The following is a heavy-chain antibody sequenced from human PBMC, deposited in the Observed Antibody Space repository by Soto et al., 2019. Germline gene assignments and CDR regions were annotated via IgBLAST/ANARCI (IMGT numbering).Heavy chain of an antibody. J-gene: IGHJ5*02. CDR1: GGTFSSYA. Sequence: SVKVSCKASGGTFSSYAISWVRQAPGQGLEWMGGIIPIFGTANYAQKFQGRVTITADKSTSTAYMELSSLRSEDTAVYYCGYSSSSMSWFDPWGQGTLVTVSS. D-gene: IGHD6-6*01. CDR2: IIPIFGTA. CDR3: GYSSSSMSWFDP. V-gene: IGHV1-69*06.